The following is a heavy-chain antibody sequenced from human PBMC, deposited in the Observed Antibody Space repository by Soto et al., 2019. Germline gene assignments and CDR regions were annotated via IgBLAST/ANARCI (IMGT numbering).Heavy chain of an antibody. CDR1: GYTSANYY. CDR2: INPVGGAT. CDR3: AKKTGESSLGGVDP. J-gene: IGHJ5*02. D-gene: IGHD1-26*01. Sequence: QVPLLPFGAEVQNPGASVKLSCEATGYTSANYYVDRVRRPPGRGLQWRDKINPVGGATTYAQKCQGGVTISWDATAKSVKMRLRSLGGAASAGYSCAKKTGESSLGGVDPWGQGTLVTASS. V-gene: IGHV1-46*03.